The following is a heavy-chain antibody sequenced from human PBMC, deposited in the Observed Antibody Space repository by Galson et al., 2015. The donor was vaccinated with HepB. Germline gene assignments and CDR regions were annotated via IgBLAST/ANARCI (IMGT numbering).Heavy chain of an antibody. CDR3: AKGGTMVRGVIRGTYYYGMDV. J-gene: IGHJ6*02. CDR1: GFTFSSYA. D-gene: IGHD3-10*01. Sequence: LRLSCAASGFTFSSYAMSWVRQAPGKGLEWVSAISGSGGSTYYADSVKGRFTISRDNSKNTLYLQMNSLRAEDTAVYYCAKGGTMVRGVIRGTYYYGMDVWGQGTTVTVSS. CDR2: ISGSGGST. V-gene: IGHV3-23*01.